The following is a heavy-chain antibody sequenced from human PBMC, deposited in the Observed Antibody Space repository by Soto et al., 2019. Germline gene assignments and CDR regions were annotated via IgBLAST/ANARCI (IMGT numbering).Heavy chain of an antibody. J-gene: IGHJ4*02. CDR3: ARDTTYYFDY. CDR2: IYYSGST. D-gene: IGHD1-1*01. CDR1: GGSISSYY. V-gene: IGHV4-59*01. Sequence: QVQLQESGPGLVKPSETLSLTCTVSGGSISSYYWSWIRQPPGKGLEWIGYIYYSGSTNYNPSLNGRVTIAVDTSKNQFSLKLRSVTAADTAVYYCARDTTYYFDYWGQGTLVTVSS.